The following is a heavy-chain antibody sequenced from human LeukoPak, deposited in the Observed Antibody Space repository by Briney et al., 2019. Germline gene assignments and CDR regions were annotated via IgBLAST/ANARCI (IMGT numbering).Heavy chain of an antibody. D-gene: IGHD2-2*02. CDR2: IIPIFGTA. J-gene: IGHJ3*02. V-gene: IGHV1-69*05. Sequence: ASVKVSCKASGGTFSSYAISWVRQAPGQGLEWMGGIIPIFGTANYAQKFQGRVTITTDESTSTAYMELSSLRSEDTAVYYCARMAGYCSSTSCYRNDASDIWGQGTMVTVSP. CDR3: ARMAGYCSSTSCYRNDASDI. CDR1: GGTFSSYA.